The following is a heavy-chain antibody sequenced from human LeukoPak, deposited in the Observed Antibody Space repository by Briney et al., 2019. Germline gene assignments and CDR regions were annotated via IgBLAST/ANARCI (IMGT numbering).Heavy chain of an antibody. J-gene: IGHJ5*02. V-gene: IGHV1-69*13. Sequence: SVKVSCKASGGTFSSYAISWVRQAPGQGLEWMGGIIPIFGTANYAQKFQGRVTITADESTSTAYMELSSLRSEDTAVYYCARVDLYYYDSIELYNWFDPWGQGTLVTVSS. CDR3: ARVDLYYYDSIELYNWFDP. CDR2: IIPIFGTA. D-gene: IGHD3-22*01. CDR1: GGTFSSYA.